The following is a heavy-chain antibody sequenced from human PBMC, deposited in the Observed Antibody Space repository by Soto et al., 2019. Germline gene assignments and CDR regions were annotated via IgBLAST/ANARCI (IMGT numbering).Heavy chain of an antibody. V-gene: IGHV3-48*03. Sequence: QLVESGGGLVQPGGSLRLSCAASGFTFSSYEMSWVRQAPGKGLEWVSYITTSGRATYYADTVKGRLTISRDNARNSVYLEMNSLRVEDTAVYYCAREAGVNDCLDPWGQGTQVTVSS. CDR2: ITTSGRAT. J-gene: IGHJ5*02. CDR1: GFTFSSYE. D-gene: IGHD1-1*01. CDR3: AREAGVNDCLDP.